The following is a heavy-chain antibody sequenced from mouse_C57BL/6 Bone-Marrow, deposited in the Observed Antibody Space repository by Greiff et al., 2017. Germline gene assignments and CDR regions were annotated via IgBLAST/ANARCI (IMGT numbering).Heavy chain of an antibody. CDR2: IYPRDGST. V-gene: IGHV1-78*01. Sequence: VQLQQSDAELVKPGASVKISCKVSGYTFTDHTIHWMKQRPEQGLEWIGYIYPRDGSTKYNEKFKGKATLTADKSSSTAYMQFNSLTSEDSAVYFCARRDDYDLWYFDVWGTGTTVTVSS. CDR3: ARRDDYDLWYFDV. CDR1: GYTFTDHT. D-gene: IGHD2-4*01. J-gene: IGHJ1*03.